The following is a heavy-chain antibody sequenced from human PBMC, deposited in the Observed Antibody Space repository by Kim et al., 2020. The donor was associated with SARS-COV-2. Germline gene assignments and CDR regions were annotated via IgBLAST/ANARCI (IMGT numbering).Heavy chain of an antibody. Sequence: GGSLRLSCAASGFTFSSYWMSWVRQAPGKGLEWVANIKQDGSEKYYVDSVTGRFTISRDNAKNSLYLQMNSLRAEDTAVYYCAREGFSSAVAGHFDYWGQGTLLTV. CDR1: GFTFSSYW. CDR3: AREGFSSAVAGHFDY. J-gene: IGHJ4*02. D-gene: IGHD6-19*01. CDR2: IKQDGSEK. V-gene: IGHV3-7*03.